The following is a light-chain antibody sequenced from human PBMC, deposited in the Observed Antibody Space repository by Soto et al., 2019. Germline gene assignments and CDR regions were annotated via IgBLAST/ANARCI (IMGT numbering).Light chain of an antibody. J-gene: IGKJ1*01. V-gene: IGKV1-27*01. CDR2: AAS. CDR3: QNYKGAPWT. Sequence: DIQMTQSPSSLSASVGDRVTITCRASQGISNYLVWYQQKPGKVPKLLIYAASTFQSGDTSRFSGSGSGTDFTLTISSLQPEDVATYYCQNYKGAPWTFGQGTKVEIK. CDR1: QGISNY.